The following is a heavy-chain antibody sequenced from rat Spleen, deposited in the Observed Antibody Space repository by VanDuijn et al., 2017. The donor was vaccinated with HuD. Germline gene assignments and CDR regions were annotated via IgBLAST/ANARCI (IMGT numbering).Heavy chain of an antibody. Sequence: EVQLVESGGGLVQPGRSMKLSCVASGFTFNNYWMSWIRQAPGKGLEWVASISYDGTATYYRDSVKGRFTISKDNAKSTLYLQMNSLRSEDTATYYCTAYSSYWYFDFWGPGTMVTVSS. V-gene: IGHV5-31*01. CDR3: TAYSSYWYFDF. CDR1: GFTFNNYW. CDR2: ISYDGTAT. D-gene: IGHD1-2*01. J-gene: IGHJ1*01.